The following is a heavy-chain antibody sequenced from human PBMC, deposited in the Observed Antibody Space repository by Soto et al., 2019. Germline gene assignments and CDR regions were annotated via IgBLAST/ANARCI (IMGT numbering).Heavy chain of an antibody. D-gene: IGHD2-15*01. J-gene: IGHJ6*02. V-gene: IGHV4-31*03. CDR3: ARAPPLYIVGDGMDV. CDR1: GGSLSSGGYY. Sequence: SETLSLTCTVSGGSLSSGGYYWSWIRQHPGKGLEWIGYIYYSGSTYYNPSLKSRVTISVDTSKNQFSLKLSSVTAADTAVYYCARAPPLYIVGDGMDVWGQGTTVTVSS. CDR2: IYYSGST.